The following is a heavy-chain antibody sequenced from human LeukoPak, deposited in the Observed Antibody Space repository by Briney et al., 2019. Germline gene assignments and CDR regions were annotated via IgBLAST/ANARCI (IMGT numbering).Heavy chain of an antibody. J-gene: IGHJ6*03. D-gene: IGHD6-6*01. CDR3: ARAIAARPPYFYYYMDV. V-gene: IGHV3-7*04. Sequence: SVEGRFTISRDNAKNSLYLQMNSLRAEDTSVYYCARAIAARPPYFYYYMDVWGKGTTVTVSS.